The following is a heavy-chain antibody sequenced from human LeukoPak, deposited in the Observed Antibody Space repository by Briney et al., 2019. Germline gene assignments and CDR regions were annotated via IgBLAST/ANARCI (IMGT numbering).Heavy chain of an antibody. Sequence: GASVKVSCKASGGTFSSYAISWVRQAPGQGLEWMGRIIPIFGTANYAQKFQGRVTITTDESTSTAYMELSSLRSEDTAVYYCARSRGGYDRYNWFDPWGQGTLVTVSS. D-gene: IGHD5-12*01. CDR3: ARSRGGYDRYNWFDP. V-gene: IGHV1-69*05. J-gene: IGHJ5*02. CDR2: IIPIFGTA. CDR1: GGTFSSYA.